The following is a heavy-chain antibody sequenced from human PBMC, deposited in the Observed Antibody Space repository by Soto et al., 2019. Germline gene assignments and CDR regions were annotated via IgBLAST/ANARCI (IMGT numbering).Heavy chain of an antibody. Sequence: GGSLRLSCAASGFTFSTFAMSWVRQAPGKGLEWVSAISGSGGSTYYADSVKGRFTISRDNSKNTLYLQMNSLRAEDTAVYYCAKDRRGYDSSGYYLGYYYGMDVWGQGTTVTVSS. D-gene: IGHD3-22*01. CDR1: GFTFSTFA. J-gene: IGHJ6*02. CDR2: ISGSGGST. V-gene: IGHV3-23*01. CDR3: AKDRRGYDSSGYYLGYYYGMDV.